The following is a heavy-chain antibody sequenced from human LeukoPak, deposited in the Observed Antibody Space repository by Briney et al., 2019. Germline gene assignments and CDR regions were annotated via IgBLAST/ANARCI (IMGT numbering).Heavy chain of an antibody. CDR3: ARDRATAMFDY. CDR2: INSDGSSA. J-gene: IGHJ4*02. CDR1: GVTFSSYW. D-gene: IGHD5-18*01. Sequence: PGGSLRLSCAASGVTFSSYWMHCVRQAPGKGLVWVSRINSDGSSATYADSVKGRFTISRDNAKNTLYLQMNSLRAEDTAVYYCARDRATAMFDYWAQGTLVTVSS. V-gene: IGHV3-74*01.